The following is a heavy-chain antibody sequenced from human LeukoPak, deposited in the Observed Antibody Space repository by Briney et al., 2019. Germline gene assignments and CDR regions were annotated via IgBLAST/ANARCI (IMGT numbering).Heavy chain of an antibody. V-gene: IGHV3-74*01. Sequence: GGSLRLSCAASGYTFSSYYMHWVRQVPGKGLVWVSRINGDESSTTYADSVKGRFTISRDNAKNTLYLQMNTLRAEDTAVYYCARVRDCGGGSCFSYLDYWGQGTLVTVSS. D-gene: IGHD2-15*01. CDR2: INGDESST. CDR1: GYTFSSYY. CDR3: ARVRDCGGGSCFSYLDY. J-gene: IGHJ4*02.